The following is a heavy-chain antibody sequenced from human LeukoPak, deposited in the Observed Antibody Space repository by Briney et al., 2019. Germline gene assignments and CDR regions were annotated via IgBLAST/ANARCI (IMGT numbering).Heavy chain of an antibody. Sequence: SETLSLTCTVSGGSISSYYWGWIRQPAGKGLEWIGYIYYSGSTNYNPSLKSRVTISVDTSKNQFSLKLRSVTAADTAAYYCARLAVWAGTSFDVFHIWGPGTLVTVSS. J-gene: IGHJ3*02. D-gene: IGHD6-19*01. V-gene: IGHV4-59*01. CDR1: GGSISSYY. CDR2: IYYSGST. CDR3: ARLAVWAGTSFDVFHI.